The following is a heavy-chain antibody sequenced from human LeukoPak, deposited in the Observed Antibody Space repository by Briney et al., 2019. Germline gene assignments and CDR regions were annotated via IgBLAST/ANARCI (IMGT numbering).Heavy chain of an antibody. V-gene: IGHV4-38-2*02. CDR3: ARYCGGAPWYFDY. D-gene: IGHD2-21*01. CDR2: IYHSGST. Sequence: SETLSLTCTVSGYSISSGYYWGWIRQPPGKGLEWIGSIYHSGSTYYNPSLKSRVTISVDTSKNQFSLKLSSVTAADTAVYYCARYCGGAPWYFDYWGQGTLVTVSS. CDR1: GYSISSGYY. J-gene: IGHJ4*02.